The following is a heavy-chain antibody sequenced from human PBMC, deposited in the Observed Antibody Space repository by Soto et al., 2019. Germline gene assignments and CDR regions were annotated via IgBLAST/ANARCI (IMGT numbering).Heavy chain of an antibody. CDR3: ARAPRMAPFDI. Sequence: GGSLRLSCAASGFIFSRYGIHWVRQAPGKGLEWVALIRNDGSDKYYAESVTGRFTISRDNSKNTVYLQMNSLRAEDTALYFCARAPRMAPFDIWGQGTMVTVSS. CDR1: GFIFSRYG. J-gene: IGHJ3*02. CDR2: IRNDGSDK. V-gene: IGHV3-33*01.